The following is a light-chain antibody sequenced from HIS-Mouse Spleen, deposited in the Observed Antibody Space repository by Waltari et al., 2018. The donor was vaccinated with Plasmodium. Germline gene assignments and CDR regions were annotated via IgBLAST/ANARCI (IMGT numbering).Light chain of an antibody. J-gene: IGKJ5*01. CDR2: DAS. V-gene: IGKV1D-13*01. CDR1: QGISSA. CDR3: QQFNNYPSIT. Sequence: AIQLTQSPSSLSASVGDRVTITCRASQGISSALAWYQQKPGKAPKLLIYDASRLESGVPSRFSCSGSGTDFTLTISSLQPEDLATYYCQQFNNYPSITFGQGTRLEIK.